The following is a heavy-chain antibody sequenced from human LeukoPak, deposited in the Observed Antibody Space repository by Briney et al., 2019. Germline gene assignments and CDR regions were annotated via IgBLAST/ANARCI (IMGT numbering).Heavy chain of an antibody. D-gene: IGHD3-3*01. J-gene: IGHJ5*02. CDR3: AREYYDPNWFDP. CDR1: GYTFTSYY. CDR2: INPSGGST. Sequence: ASVKVSCKASGYTFTSYYMHWVRQAPGQGLEWMGIINPSGGSTRYAQKFQGRVTMTRDTSTSTVYMELSSLRSEDTAVYYCAREYYDPNWFDPWGQGTLVTVSS. V-gene: IGHV1-46*03.